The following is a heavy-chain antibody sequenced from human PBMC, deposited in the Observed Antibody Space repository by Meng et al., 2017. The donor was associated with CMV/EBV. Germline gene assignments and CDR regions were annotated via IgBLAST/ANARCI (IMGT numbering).Heavy chain of an antibody. V-gene: IGHV3-23*01. CDR1: GFTFSSYA. CDR3: ANRWFSYDSSGYPLPYYYYGMDV. J-gene: IGHJ6*02. Sequence: GESLKISCAASGFTFSSYAMSWVRQAPGKGLEWVSAISGSGGSTYYADSVKGRFTISRDNSKNTLYLQMNSLRAEDTAVYYCANRWFSYDSSGYPLPYYYYGMDVWGQGTTVTVSS. CDR2: ISGSGGST. D-gene: IGHD3-22*01.